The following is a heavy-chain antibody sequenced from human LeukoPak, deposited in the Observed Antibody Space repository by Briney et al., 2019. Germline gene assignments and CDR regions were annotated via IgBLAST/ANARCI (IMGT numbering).Heavy chain of an antibody. CDR3: ASSLEEEMALPALDY. Sequence: PGGSLRLSCAASGFTFSSYSMNWVRQAPGKGLEWVSSISSSSSYIYYADSVKGRFTISRDNAKNSLYLQMDSLRAEDTAVYYCASSLEEEMALPALDYWGQGTLVTVSS. D-gene: IGHD5-24*01. CDR2: ISSSSSYI. V-gene: IGHV3-21*01. J-gene: IGHJ4*02. CDR1: GFTFSSYS.